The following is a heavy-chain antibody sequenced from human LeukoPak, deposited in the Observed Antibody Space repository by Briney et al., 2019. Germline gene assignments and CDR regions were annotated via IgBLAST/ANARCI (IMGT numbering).Heavy chain of an antibody. CDR2: INHSGRT. D-gene: IGHD5-18*01. Sequence: SETLSLTCAVYGGSFSGYYWSWIRQPPGKGLEWIGEINHSGRTNYNPSLKSRVTISVDTSKNQFSLKLSSVTAADTVGYYCARHYSYGYYYYYYGMDVWGQGTTVTVSS. CDR1: GGSFSGYY. V-gene: IGHV4-34*01. CDR3: ARHYSYGYYYYYYGMDV. J-gene: IGHJ6*02.